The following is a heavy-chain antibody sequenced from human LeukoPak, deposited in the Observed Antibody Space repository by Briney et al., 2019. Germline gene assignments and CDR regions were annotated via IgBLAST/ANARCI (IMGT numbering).Heavy chain of an antibody. CDR1: GFTFSSYG. D-gene: IGHD4-17*01. Sequence: PGGSLRLSCAASGFTFSSYGMHWVRQAPGPGLEWVAVIWYDGSNKYYADSVKGRFTISRDNSKNTLYLQMNSLRAEDTAVYYCARDNPDYGDYVLDYWGQGTLVTVSS. CDR3: ARDNPDYGDYVLDY. J-gene: IGHJ4*02. V-gene: IGHV3-33*01. CDR2: IWYDGSNK.